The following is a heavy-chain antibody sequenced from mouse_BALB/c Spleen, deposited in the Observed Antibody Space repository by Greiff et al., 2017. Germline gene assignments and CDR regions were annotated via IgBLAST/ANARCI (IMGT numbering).Heavy chain of an antibody. Sequence: VQLQQSGPELVKPGASVKMSCKASGYTFTRYVMHWVKQKPGQGLEWIGYINPYNDGTKYNEKFKGKATLTSDKSSSTAYMELSSLTSEDSAVYYCARAGRYDGGDLDYWGQGTTLTVSS. CDR1: GYTFTRYV. CDR2: INPYNDGT. J-gene: IGHJ2*01. V-gene: IGHV1-14*01. D-gene: IGHD2-14*01. CDR3: ARAGRYDGGDLDY.